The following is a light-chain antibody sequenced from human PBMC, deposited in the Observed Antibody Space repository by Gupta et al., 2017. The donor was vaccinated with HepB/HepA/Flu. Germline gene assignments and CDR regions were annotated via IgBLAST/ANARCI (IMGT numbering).Light chain of an antibody. V-gene: IGKV2-28*01. CDR3: MQALQSPRT. CDR1: QSLLHSNGYNY. Sequence: DIVMTQSPLSLPVTPGEPASISCRSSQSLLHSNGYNYLDWYLQKPGQSPQVLIYLGSNRASGVPDRFSGSGSGTDFTLKIIRVEAEDVGVYYCMQALQSPRTFGQGTKLEIK. J-gene: IGKJ2*01. CDR2: LGS.